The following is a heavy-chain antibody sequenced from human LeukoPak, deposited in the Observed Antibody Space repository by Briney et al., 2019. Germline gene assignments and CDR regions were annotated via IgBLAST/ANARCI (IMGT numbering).Heavy chain of an antibody. CDR2: ISGSGGST. D-gene: IGHD2-21*02. J-gene: IGHJ4*02. Sequence: GGSLRLSCAASGFTFSSYAMCWVRQAPGKGLEWVSAISGSGGSTYYADSVKGRFTISRDNSKNTLYLQMNSLRAEDTAVYYCAKANLAYCGGDCYSFDYWGQGTLVTVSS. V-gene: IGHV3-23*01. CDR3: AKANLAYCGGDCYSFDY. CDR1: GFTFSSYA.